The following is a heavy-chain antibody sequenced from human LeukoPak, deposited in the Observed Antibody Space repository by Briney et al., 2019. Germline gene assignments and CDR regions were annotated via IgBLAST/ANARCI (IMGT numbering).Heavy chain of an antibody. Sequence: TGGSLRLSCAASGFTFSSYAMHWVRQAPGKGLEWVAVISYDGSNKYYADSVKGRFTISRDNSKNTLYLQMSSPRAEDTAVYYCAKGQRIFGVVTDYWGQGTLVTVSS. CDR1: GFTFSSYA. CDR2: ISYDGSNK. D-gene: IGHD3-3*01. V-gene: IGHV3-30*04. CDR3: AKGQRIFGVVTDY. J-gene: IGHJ4*02.